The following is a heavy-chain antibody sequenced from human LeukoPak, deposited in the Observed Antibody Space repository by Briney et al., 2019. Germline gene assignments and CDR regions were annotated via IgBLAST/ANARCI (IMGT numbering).Heavy chain of an antibody. CDR2: IYYSGST. D-gene: IGHD3-3*01. V-gene: IGHV4-39*01. CDR1: GGSISSSSYY. Sequence: AETLSLTCTVSGGSISSSSYYWGWIRQPPGKGLEWIGSIYYSGSTYYNPSLKSRVTISVDTSKNQFSLKLSSVTAADTAVYYCARISYYDFWSGYYYYYMDVWGKATTVTVSS. J-gene: IGHJ6*03. CDR3: ARISYYDFWSGYYYYYMDV.